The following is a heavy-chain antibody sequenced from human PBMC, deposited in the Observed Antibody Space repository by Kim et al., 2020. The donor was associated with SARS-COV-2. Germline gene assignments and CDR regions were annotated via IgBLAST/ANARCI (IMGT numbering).Heavy chain of an antibody. V-gene: IGHV4-31*03. D-gene: IGHD3-10*01. CDR1: GGSISNGGYC. CDR3: ARGDYYGSGRDAFDF. J-gene: IGHJ3*01. Sequence: SETLSLTCTVSGGSISNGGYCWTWIRQHPGKGLEWIGYICYGGRTYYNPSLKSRVSISVDTSKNQFSLSLSSVTVADTAVYYCARGDYYGSGRDAFDFWG. CDR2: ICYGGRT.